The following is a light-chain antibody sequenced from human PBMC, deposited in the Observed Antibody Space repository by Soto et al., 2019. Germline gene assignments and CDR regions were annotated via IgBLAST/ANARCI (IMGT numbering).Light chain of an antibody. V-gene: IGLV2-8*01. CDR3: SSYAGSNTYL. Sequence: QSVLTQPPSASGSPGQSVTISCTGTSSDVGGYNYVSWYQQHPGKAPKLMIYEVSKRPSGVPDRFSGSKSGNTASLTVSGLQAEDEAHYYCSSYAGSNTYLFGTGTKVTV. CDR1: SSDVGGYNY. CDR2: EVS. J-gene: IGLJ1*01.